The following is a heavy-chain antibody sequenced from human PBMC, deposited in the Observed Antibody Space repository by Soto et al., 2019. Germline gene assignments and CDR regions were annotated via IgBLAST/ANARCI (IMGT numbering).Heavy chain of an antibody. CDR1: GGSISSYY. Sequence: QVQLQESGPGLVKPSETLSLTCTVSGGSISSYYWSWIRQPPGMGLEWIGFISYSGNTNYNPSLKSRVTISVDTSKIQFSLKLSSVTAADTAVYYCARYGGTYYVYWGQGTLVTVSS. CDR3: ARYGGTYYVY. CDR2: ISYSGNT. V-gene: IGHV4-59*01. D-gene: IGHD1-26*01. J-gene: IGHJ4*02.